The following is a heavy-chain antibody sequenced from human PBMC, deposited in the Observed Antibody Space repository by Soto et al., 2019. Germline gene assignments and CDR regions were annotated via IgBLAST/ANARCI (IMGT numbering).Heavy chain of an antibody. D-gene: IGHD1-20*01. J-gene: IGHJ4*02. CDR1: GGSISTGDYY. CDR3: DSVSIIGFSFDY. Sequence: SETLSLTCTVSGGSISTGDYYWSWIRQPPGKGLERIGYIYYSGSTYYNPSLKSRVTISVDTSKNQFSLKLSSVTAADTAVYYCDSVSIIGFSFDYWGQGTLVTVSS. V-gene: IGHV4-30-4*01. CDR2: IYYSGST.